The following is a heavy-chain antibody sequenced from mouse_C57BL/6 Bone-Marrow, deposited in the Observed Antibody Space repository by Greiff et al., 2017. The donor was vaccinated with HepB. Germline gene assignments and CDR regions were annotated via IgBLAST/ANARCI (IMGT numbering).Heavy chain of an antibody. CDR1: GFSLTSYG. CDR2: IWSGGST. J-gene: IGHJ4*01. D-gene: IGHD4-1*01. Sequence: VQLQQSGPGLVQPSQSLSITCTVSGFSLTSYGVHWVRQSPGKGLEWLGVIWSGGSTDYNAAFISRLSISKDNSTSQVFFKMNSLQADDTAIYYCASLTLDYWGQGTSVTVSS. V-gene: IGHV2-2*01. CDR3: ASLTLDY.